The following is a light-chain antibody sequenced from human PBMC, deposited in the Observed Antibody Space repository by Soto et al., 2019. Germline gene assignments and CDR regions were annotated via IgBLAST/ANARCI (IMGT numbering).Light chain of an antibody. V-gene: IGKV3-20*01. CDR3: QQSET. Sequence: EIVLTQSPGTLSLSPGERATLSCRASQSVRSNYLAWYQQKPGQAPRLLIYDASSRATGIPDRFSGSGSGTDFTLTISRLEPEDFAVYYCQQSETFGQGTKVDFK. CDR2: DAS. CDR1: QSVRSNY. J-gene: IGKJ1*01.